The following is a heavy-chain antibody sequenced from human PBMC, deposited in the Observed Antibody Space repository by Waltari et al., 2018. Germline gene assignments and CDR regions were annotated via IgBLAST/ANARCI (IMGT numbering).Heavy chain of an antibody. CDR2: IHSKSDREIT. J-gene: IGHJ4*02. Sequence: EVHLVESGGGLVKPGRSLRLSCATSRFSFSDTWMKWVRQVPGKGLEVVDRIHSKSDREITDYATSAKGRFTISRDDSKNILYLQINSLKTEDTAVYYCTTGLRWTKTPDYWGQGTLVTVSS. V-gene: IGHV3-15*05. CDR1: RFSFSDTW. D-gene: IGHD2-15*01. CDR3: TTGLRWTKTPDY.